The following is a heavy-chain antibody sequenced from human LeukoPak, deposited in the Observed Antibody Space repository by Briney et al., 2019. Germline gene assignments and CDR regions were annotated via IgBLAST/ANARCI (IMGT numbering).Heavy chain of an antibody. V-gene: IGHV3-11*06. J-gene: IGHJ4*02. CDR1: GFTFSDYY. CDR3: AREFPGGYSSGWYFDY. CDR2: IVSSSTYT. Sequence: KPGGSLRLSCAASGFTFSDYYMSWIRQAPGKGLEWISYIVSSSTYTNYADSVKGRFTISRDNAKNSLYLQMNSLRAEDTAVYYCAREFPGGYSSGWYFDYRGQGTLVTVSS. D-gene: IGHD6-19*01.